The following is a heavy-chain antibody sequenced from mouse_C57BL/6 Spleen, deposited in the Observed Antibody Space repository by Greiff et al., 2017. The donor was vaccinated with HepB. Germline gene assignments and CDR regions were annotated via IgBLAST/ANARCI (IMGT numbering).Heavy chain of an antibody. CDR3: KGGLRRDY. CDR1: GFNIKDDY. Sequence: VQLQQSGAELVRPGASVKLSCTASGFNIKDDYMHWVKQRPEQGLEWIGWIDPENGDTEYASKFQGKATITADTSSNTAYLQLSSLTSEDTAVYYCKGGLRRDYWGQGTTLTVSS. CDR2: IDPENGDT. J-gene: IGHJ2*01. V-gene: IGHV14-4*01. D-gene: IGHD2-4*01.